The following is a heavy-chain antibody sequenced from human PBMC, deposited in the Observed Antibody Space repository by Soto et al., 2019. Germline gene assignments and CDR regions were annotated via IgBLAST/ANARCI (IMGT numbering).Heavy chain of an antibody. J-gene: IGHJ6*02. D-gene: IGHD2-21*02. V-gene: IGHV5-10-1*01. CDR2: IDPSDSYT. CDR1: GYSFTSYW. Sequence: GEPVKISCKGSGYSFTSYWISWVRQMPGKGLEWMGRIDPSDSYTNYSPSFQGHVTISADKSISTAYLQWSSLKASDTAMYYCARSIVVVTASGYYYGMDVWGQGTTVTVSS. CDR3: ARSIVVVTASGYYYGMDV.